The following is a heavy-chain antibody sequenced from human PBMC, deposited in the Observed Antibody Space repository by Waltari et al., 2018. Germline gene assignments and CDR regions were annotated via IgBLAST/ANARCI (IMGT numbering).Heavy chain of an antibody. CDR2: INHSGST. D-gene: IGHD6-13*01. J-gene: IGHJ5*02. Sequence: QVQLQQWGAGLLKPSETLSLTCAVYGGSFSGYYWSWIRQPPGKGLEWIGEINHSGSTNYNPSLKSRVTISVDTSKNQFSLKLSSVTAADTAVYYCARARIAAAGGWFYPWGQGTLVTVSS. V-gene: IGHV4-34*01. CDR3: ARARIAAAGGWFYP. CDR1: GGSFSGYY.